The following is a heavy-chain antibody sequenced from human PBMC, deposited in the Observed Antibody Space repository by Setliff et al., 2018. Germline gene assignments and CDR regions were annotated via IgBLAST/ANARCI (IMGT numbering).Heavy chain of an antibody. CDR3: ARGGGYYFGYYYYGMDV. Sequence: PSETLSLTCTVSGGSISSYYWSWIRQPPGKGLEWIGYIYYSGSTNYSPSLKSRVTISVDTSKNQFSLKLSSVTAADTAVYYCARGGGYYFGYYYYGMDVWGQGTTVTVSS. D-gene: IGHD3-22*01. V-gene: IGHV4-59*01. CDR2: IYYSGST. CDR1: GGSISSYY. J-gene: IGHJ6*02.